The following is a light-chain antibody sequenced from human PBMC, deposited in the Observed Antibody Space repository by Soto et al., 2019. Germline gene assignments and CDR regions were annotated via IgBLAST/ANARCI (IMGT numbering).Light chain of an antibody. CDR3: QQAYITPYT. J-gene: IGKJ2*01. CDR1: QRITTY. CDR2: TSS. V-gene: IGKV1-39*01. Sequence: IHMTQSPSSLSASVGDIVTITCRASQRITTYLNWYQQKPGEAPKLLISTSSTLQRGVPSRFSCSGSGTDFALTMTSLHPADFATYFCQQAYITPYTFGQGTKLEIK.